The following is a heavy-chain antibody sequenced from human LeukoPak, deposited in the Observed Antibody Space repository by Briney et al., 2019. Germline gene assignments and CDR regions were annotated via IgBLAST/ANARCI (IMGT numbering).Heavy chain of an antibody. Sequence: ASVKVSCKASGYTFTSYYMHWVRQAPGQGLEWMGWISPNSGGTNYAQKFQGRVTMTRDTSISTAYMELSSLRSDDTAVYYCARDMDSSGYYGVDAFDIWGQGTMVTVSS. V-gene: IGHV1-2*02. J-gene: IGHJ3*02. CDR2: ISPNSGGT. CDR3: ARDMDSSGYYGVDAFDI. D-gene: IGHD3-22*01. CDR1: GYTFTSYY.